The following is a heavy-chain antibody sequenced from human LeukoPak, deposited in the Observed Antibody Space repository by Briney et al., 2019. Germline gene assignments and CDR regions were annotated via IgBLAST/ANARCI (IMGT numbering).Heavy chain of an antibody. CDR3: ARGPAIAADFNYYYYMDV. J-gene: IGHJ6*03. V-gene: IGHV1-69*05. CDR1: GGTFSSYA. D-gene: IGHD6-13*01. CDR2: IIPIFGTA. Sequence: ASVKVSCKASGGTFSSYAISWVRQAPGQGLEWMGGIIPIFGTANYAQKFQGRATITTDESTSTAYMELSSLRSEDTAVYYCARGPAIAADFNYYYYMDVWGKGTRSPSP.